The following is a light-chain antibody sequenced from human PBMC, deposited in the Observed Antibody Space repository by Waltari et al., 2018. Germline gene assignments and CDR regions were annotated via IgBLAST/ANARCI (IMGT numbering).Light chain of an antibody. CDR1: QSVLSTSTGKSY. Sequence: DIVMAQSPDSLAVSLGEGAHINCGSSQSVLSTSTGKSYLAWYQQKPGQPPKLLIYWASTRESGVPDRFSGSGSGTDFTLTISSLQAEDVAVYYCQQYYDTPWTFGQGTKVEIK. J-gene: IGKJ1*01. V-gene: IGKV4-1*01. CDR3: QQYYDTPWT. CDR2: WAS.